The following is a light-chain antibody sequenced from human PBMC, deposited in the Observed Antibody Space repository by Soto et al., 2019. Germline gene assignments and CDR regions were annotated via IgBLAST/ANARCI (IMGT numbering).Light chain of an antibody. Sequence: IHMTHSPFTLSASVLYRVTITCLASQSISSWLAWYQQKPGKAPKLLIYKASTLESGVPSNFSGSGSGTEFTLTISSLQPEDFATYYCQQYNSYPWTFGQGTKVDIK. V-gene: IGKV1-5*03. J-gene: IGKJ1*01. CDR1: QSISSW. CDR3: QQYNSYPWT. CDR2: KAS.